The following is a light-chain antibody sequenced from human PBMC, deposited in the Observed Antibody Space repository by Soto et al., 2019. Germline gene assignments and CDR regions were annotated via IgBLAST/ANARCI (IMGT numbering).Light chain of an antibody. CDR3: LHGYSYSFT. V-gene: IGKV1-6*01. CDR2: AAS. Sequence: AIQMTQSPSSLSASVGDTVTITCRASQGMRQELGWYQQKPAKAPKLLIFAASNLQSGVTSRFSGSGSCTDFTLTISSLQHEDVSTYYCLHGYSYSFTFGGGTKVEIK. J-gene: IGKJ4*01. CDR1: QGMRQE.